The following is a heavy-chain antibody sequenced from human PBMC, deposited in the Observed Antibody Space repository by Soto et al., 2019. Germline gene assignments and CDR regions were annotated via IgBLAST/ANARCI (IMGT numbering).Heavy chain of an antibody. CDR1: GGTFSSYA. J-gene: IGHJ6*02. CDR3: ASRGNIVVVPAARVFYYYYGMDV. D-gene: IGHD2-2*01. CDR2: IIPIFGTA. V-gene: IGHV1-69*06. Sequence: SVKVSCKASGGTFSSYAISWVRQAPGQGLEWMGGIIPIFGTANYAQKFQGRVTITADKSTSTAYMELSSLRSEDTAVYYCASRGNIVVVPAARVFYYYYGMDVWGQGTTVTV.